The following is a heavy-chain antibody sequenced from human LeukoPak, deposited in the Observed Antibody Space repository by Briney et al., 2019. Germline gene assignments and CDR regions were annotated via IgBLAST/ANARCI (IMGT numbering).Heavy chain of an antibody. Sequence: ASVKVSCKASGYTFTGYYMHWVRQAPGQGLEWMGWINPNSGGTNYAQKFQGRVTMTRDTSISTAYMELSRLRSDDTAVYYCARVSLSFGVVPFDYWGQGTLDTVSS. J-gene: IGHJ4*02. CDR1: GYTFTGYY. V-gene: IGHV1-2*02. CDR3: ARVSLSFGVVPFDY. D-gene: IGHD3-3*01. CDR2: INPNSGGT.